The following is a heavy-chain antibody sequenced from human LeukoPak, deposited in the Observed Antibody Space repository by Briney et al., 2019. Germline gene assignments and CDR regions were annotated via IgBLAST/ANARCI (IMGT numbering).Heavy chain of an antibody. CDR1: GYTFTSYY. Sequence: GASVKVSCRASGYTFTSYYMHWVRQAPGQGLEWMGIINPSGGSTSYAQKFQGRVTMTRDTSTSTVYMELSRLRSEDTAVYYCASPGPSWGFDYWGQGTLVTVSS. D-gene: IGHD3-16*01. J-gene: IGHJ4*02. V-gene: IGHV1-46*01. CDR3: ASPGPSWGFDY. CDR2: INPSGGST.